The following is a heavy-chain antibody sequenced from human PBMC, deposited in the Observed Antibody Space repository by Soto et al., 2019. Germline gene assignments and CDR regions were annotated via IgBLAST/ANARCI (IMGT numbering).Heavy chain of an antibody. V-gene: IGHV4-34*01. CDR2: INHSGST. CDR3: ARVSYSSGWYHPIFDY. Sequence: LETLSLTCTVSGGSISSFYWSWIRQPPGKGLEWIGEINHSGSTNYNPSLKSRVTISVETSKNQFSLKLSSVTAADTAVYYCARVSYSSGWYHPIFDYWGQGTLVTVSS. D-gene: IGHD6-19*01. CDR1: GGSISSFY. J-gene: IGHJ4*02.